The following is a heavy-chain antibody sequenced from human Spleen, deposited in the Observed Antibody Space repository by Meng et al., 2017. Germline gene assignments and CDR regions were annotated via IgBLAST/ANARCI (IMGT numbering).Heavy chain of an antibody. CDR2: IYYSGST. D-gene: IGHD3-10*01. Sequence: VHRQESGPGLVNPSQTLSLTCTVSGGSLSRGGYYWSLIRQHPGKGLEWIGYIYYSGSTYYNPSLKSRVTISVDTSKNQFSLKLSSVTAADTAVYYCARDRTYYYGSGDWYFDLWGRGTLVTVSS. CDR3: ARDRTYYYGSGDWYFDL. J-gene: IGHJ2*01. V-gene: IGHV4-31*03. CDR1: GGSLSRGGYY.